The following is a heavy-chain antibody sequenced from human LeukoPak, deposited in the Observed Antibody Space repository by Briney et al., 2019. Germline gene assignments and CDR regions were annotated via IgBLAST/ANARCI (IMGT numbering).Heavy chain of an antibody. CDR3: SRVGLNIGWYADR. CDR2: ISPYNGDT. Sequence: ASVKVSCKTSGYDFTSHGIFWVRQPPGQGLEWMGWISPYNGDTKYGQRFQGRGTMTTYTPTTTAYMEMRSLRFDDTAVYYCSRVGLNIGWYADRWGRGTLVT. D-gene: IGHD1/OR15-1a*01. CDR1: GYDFTSHG. V-gene: IGHV1-18*01. J-gene: IGHJ2*01.